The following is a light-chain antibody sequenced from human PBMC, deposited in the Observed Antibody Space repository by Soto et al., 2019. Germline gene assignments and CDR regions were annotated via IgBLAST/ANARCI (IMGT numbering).Light chain of an antibody. CDR1: QDLSNY. J-gene: IGKJ4*01. CDR3: QQYDNPPLT. V-gene: IGKV1-33*01. CDR2: DAS. Sequence: DIQMTQSPSSLSASVGDRVTITCQASQDLSNYLNWYQQKPGKAPKLLIYDASNLETGVPSRFSGSGSGTDFTFTISSLQPEDIATYYCQQYDNPPLTVGGGTKVEIK.